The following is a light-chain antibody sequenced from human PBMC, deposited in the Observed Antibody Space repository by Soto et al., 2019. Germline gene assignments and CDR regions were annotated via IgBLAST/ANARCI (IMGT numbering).Light chain of an antibody. CDR3: QQRSNWPPEVT. J-gene: IGKJ3*01. Sequence: EIVLTQSPDTLSLSPGERATLSFRASQSVRNSLAWYQQKPGQAPRLLIYDASNRATGIPARFSGSGSGTDFTLTISSLAPEDFAVYYCQQRSNWPPEVTFGPGTKVDIK. V-gene: IGKV3-11*01. CDR2: DAS. CDR1: QSVRNS.